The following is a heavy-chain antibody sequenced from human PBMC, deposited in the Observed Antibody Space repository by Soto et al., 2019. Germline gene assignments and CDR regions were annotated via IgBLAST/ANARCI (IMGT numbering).Heavy chain of an antibody. CDR1: GLTFSNLW. D-gene: IGHD3-16*01. CDR2: IKSKRGGGTT. Sequence: EVQLVESGGGLVKPGGSLRLSCAASGLTFSNLWMTWVRQAPGKAPEWVGRIKSKRGGGTTDYAAPVNGRYTISRDDSKSTVYLQMNSLKIEDTAVYYCTTDRPFPGGGVIATWGQGTMVTVSS. J-gene: IGHJ3*01. CDR3: TTDRPFPGGGVIAT. V-gene: IGHV3-15*01.